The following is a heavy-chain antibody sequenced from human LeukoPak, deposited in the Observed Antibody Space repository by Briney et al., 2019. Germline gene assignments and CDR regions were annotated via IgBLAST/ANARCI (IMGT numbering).Heavy chain of an antibody. V-gene: IGHV5-51*01. D-gene: IGHD6-6*01. Sequence: GESLKISCKGSGYSFTSYWIGWVRQMPGKGLEWMGNIYPGDSDTRYSPSFQGQVTISADKSISTAYLQWSSLKASDSAIYYCARRAHEKLATFDIWGQGTMVTVSS. CDR3: ARRAHEKLATFDI. J-gene: IGHJ3*02. CDR2: IYPGDSDT. CDR1: GYSFTSYW.